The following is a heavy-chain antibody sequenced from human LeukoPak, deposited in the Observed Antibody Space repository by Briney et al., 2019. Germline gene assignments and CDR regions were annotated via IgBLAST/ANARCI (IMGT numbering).Heavy chain of an antibody. D-gene: IGHD4-17*01. Sequence: GKSLRLTCAASGFTFNNYGMNWVRQAPGKGLEWVSVIYRGTSTYYADSVKGRFTISRDNSKNTLYLQMNSLRAEDTAVYYCARLDYGDDGSDAFDIWGQGTMVTVSS. CDR2: IYRGTST. J-gene: IGHJ3*02. CDR1: GFTFNNYG. V-gene: IGHV3-53*01. CDR3: ARLDYGDDGSDAFDI.